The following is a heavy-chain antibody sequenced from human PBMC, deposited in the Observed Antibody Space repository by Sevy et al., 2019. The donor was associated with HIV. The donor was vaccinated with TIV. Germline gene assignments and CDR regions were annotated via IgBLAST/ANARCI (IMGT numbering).Heavy chain of an antibody. J-gene: IGHJ6*02. V-gene: IGHV3-23*01. CDR3: AKGYCSGGTCPRDYYYYGMDV. CDR1: GFTFSTYV. D-gene: IGHD2-15*01. CDR2: IGGSGRYT. Sequence: GGSLRLSCAPSGFTFSTYVMNWVRQAPGKGLEWVSSIGGSGRYTYYADSVEGRFTISRDNSKNMLYQQMNSLRVADTAVYYCAKGYCSGGTCPRDYYYYGMDVWGQGTTVTVSS.